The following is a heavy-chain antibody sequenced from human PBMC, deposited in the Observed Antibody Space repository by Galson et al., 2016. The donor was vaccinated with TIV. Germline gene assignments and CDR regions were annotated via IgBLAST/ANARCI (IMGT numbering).Heavy chain of an antibody. V-gene: IGHV1-2*02. CDR1: GDTFTGYY. Sequence: SCKASGDTFTGYYVHWVRQAPGQGLERMGWIDPRSVATNYAQKFQGRVTMTRDTSISTAHMELTRLTPDDTAVYYCARARYGDYFDYWGQGTLVTVSS. D-gene: IGHD4-17*01. J-gene: IGHJ4*02. CDR3: ARARYGDYFDY. CDR2: IDPRSVAT.